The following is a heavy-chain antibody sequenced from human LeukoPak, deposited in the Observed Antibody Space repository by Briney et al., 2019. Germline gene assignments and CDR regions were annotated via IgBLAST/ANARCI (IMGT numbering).Heavy chain of an antibody. CDR1: GYTFTGYY. D-gene: IGHD2-8*02. CDR3: ARQNTGQLDY. J-gene: IGHJ4*02. V-gene: IGHV1-2*02. CDR2: INAKSGDT. Sequence: ASVKVSCKASGYTFTGYYMHWVRQAPGQGLEWMGWINAKSGDTKYAQKFQARVTMTRDTSITTTYMEVSRLSSDDTAVYYCARQNTGQLDYWGQGTLITVSS.